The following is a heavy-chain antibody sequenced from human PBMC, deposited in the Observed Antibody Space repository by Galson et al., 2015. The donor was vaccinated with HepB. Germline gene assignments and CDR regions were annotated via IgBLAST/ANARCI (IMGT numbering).Heavy chain of an antibody. CDR1: GFTVIGNY. V-gene: IGHV3-66*01. D-gene: IGHD6-19*01. CDR3: AKSNRGLGSGLYGGGYFDL. Sequence: SLRLSCAASGFTVIGNYMAWVRQAPGKGLEWVSVVYRGGGRYYADSVQGRFTIFRDDSKNTLFLQMNSLRVEDTAAYYCAKSNRGLGSGLYGGGYFDLWGRGILVTVSS. CDR2: VYRGGGR. J-gene: IGHJ2*01.